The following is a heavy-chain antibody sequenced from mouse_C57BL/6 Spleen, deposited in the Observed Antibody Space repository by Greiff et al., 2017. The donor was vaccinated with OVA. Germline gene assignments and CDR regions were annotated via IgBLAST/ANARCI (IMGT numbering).Heavy chain of an antibody. Sequence: VQLQQPGAELVKPGASVKLSCKASGYTFTSYWMQWVKQRPGQGLEWIGEIDPSDSYTNYNQKFKGKATLTVDTSSSTAYMQLSSLTSEDSAVYYCARPTSYTNYVDYWGQGTTPTVSS. D-gene: IGHD1-1*01. V-gene: IGHV1-50*01. J-gene: IGHJ2*01. CDR3: ARPTSYTNYVDY. CDR2: IDPSDSYT. CDR1: GYTFTSYW.